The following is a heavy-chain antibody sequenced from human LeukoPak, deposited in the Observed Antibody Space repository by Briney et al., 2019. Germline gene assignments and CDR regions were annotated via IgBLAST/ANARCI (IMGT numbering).Heavy chain of an antibody. CDR3: ARVPYSSSSWALKDSENY. CDR1: GYTFSSYA. Sequence: GGSLRLSCAASGYTFSSYAMHWVRQAPGKGLEWVAVISYDGSNKYYADSVKGRFTISRDNSKNTLYLQMNSLRAEDTAVYYCARVPYSSSSWALKDSENYWGQGTLVTVSS. J-gene: IGHJ4*02. D-gene: IGHD6-6*01. V-gene: IGHV3-30-3*01. CDR2: ISYDGSNK.